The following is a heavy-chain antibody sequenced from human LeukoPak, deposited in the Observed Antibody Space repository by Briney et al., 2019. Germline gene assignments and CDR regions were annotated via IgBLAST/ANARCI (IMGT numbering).Heavy chain of an antibody. V-gene: IGHV3-9*01. J-gene: IGHJ4*02. CDR3: ARAKDGDYGPGDF. D-gene: IGHD4-17*01. CDR2: IYWDSSSV. Sequence: GGSLRLSCTVSEFIFDDFAMHWVRQAPGKGLEWVSGIYWDSSSVDYADSVKGRFTISRDNAKNSLYLQMNSLRAEDTAVYYCARAKDGDYGPGDFWGQGALVTVSS. CDR1: EFIFDDFA.